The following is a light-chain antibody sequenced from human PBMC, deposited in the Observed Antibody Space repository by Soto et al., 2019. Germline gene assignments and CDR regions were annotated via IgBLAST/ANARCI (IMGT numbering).Light chain of an antibody. CDR3: SSFASSATLV. CDR2: EVS. J-gene: IGLJ3*02. Sequence: QSVLTQPPSVSGSPGQSVTISCTGTSSDIGYHNRVSWYQQPPGTAPKLMIYEVSTRYSGVPDRFSGSKSGNTASLNISGLQAEDEADYYCSSFASSATLVFGGGTKLTVL. V-gene: IGLV2-18*02. CDR1: SSDIGYHNR.